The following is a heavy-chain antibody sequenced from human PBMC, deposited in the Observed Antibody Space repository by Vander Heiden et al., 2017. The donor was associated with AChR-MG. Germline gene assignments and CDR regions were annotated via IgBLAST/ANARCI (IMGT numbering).Heavy chain of an antibody. CDR3: AHSLYGPRNNWFDP. CDR2: VDWEDDK. CDR1: GFSLTTRGEN. J-gene: IGHJ5*02. D-gene: IGHD2-8*01. Sequence: QITLKESGPTTVKSTQTLTLTFRFSGFSLTTRGENVAWLRQPPGKALEWLGIVDWEDDKRYSPSLKNRVTITTDTSKKQVILTMTNVDPVDTATYYCAHSLYGPRNNWFDPWGPGILVTVSS. V-gene: IGHV2-5*02.